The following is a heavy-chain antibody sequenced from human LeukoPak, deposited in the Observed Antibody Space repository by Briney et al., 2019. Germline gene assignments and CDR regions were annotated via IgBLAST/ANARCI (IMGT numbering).Heavy chain of an antibody. J-gene: IGHJ4*02. V-gene: IGHV1-69*06. Sequence: SVKVSCKASGGTSSRYSISWVRQAPGQGLEWMGGIIPIFGRTDYAQKFQGRVTITADKFTSTAYMELSSLRSEDTAVYYCSKSHYYGSGIFDYWGQGTLVTVSS. D-gene: IGHD3-10*01. CDR3: SKSHYYGSGIFDY. CDR1: GGTSSRYS. CDR2: IIPIFGRT.